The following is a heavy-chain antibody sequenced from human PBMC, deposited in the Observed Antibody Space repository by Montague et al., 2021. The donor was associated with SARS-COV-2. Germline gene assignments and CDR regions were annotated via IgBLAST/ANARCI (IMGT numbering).Heavy chain of an antibody. CDR1: GDSVSNDRYY. CDR3: ARAAMMRGVFITWFDP. D-gene: IGHD3-10*01. J-gene: IGHJ5*02. Sequence: SETLSLTCTVSGDSVSNDRYYWGWIRQSPGKGLEWIGTIYFLGNTYYSPSLKSRVTMSVDTSKNQLSLRLTSVTASDTAIYYCARAAMMRGVFITWFDPWGQGTQVTVSS. CDR2: IYFLGNT. V-gene: IGHV4-39*01.